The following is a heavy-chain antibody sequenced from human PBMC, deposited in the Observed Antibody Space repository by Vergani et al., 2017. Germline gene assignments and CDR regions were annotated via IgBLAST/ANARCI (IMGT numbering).Heavy chain of an antibody. CDR3: AVRPRVNLVWGEIVTKRTFDY. J-gene: IGHJ4*02. CDR1: GESFSSFY. D-gene: IGHD3-10*01. Sequence: QVQLQQWGAGVVKPSGTLSLTFAVFGESFSSFYWSWIRQPPGKGLEWIGEINNDGHTNYNPSLGSRVTVSRDTAKNQFSLNLMSVTAADTAMYYCAVRPRVNLVWGEIVTKRTFDYWSQGSLVTVSS. CDR2: INNDGHT. V-gene: IGHV4-34*02.